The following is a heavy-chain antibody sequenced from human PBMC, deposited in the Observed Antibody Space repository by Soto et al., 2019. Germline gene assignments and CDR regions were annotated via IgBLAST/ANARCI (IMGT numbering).Heavy chain of an antibody. CDR2: ISYDGSNK. CDR1: GFTFSSYG. J-gene: IGHJ4*02. V-gene: IGHV3-30*18. D-gene: IGHD5-18*01. Sequence: QVQLVESGGGVVQPGRSLRLSCAASGFTFSSYGMHWVRQAPGKGLEWVAVISYDGSNKYYADSVKGRFTISRDNSKNTLYLQMNSLRAEDTAVYYCAKDRGNTAMIPDYWGQGTMVTVSS. CDR3: AKDRGNTAMIPDY.